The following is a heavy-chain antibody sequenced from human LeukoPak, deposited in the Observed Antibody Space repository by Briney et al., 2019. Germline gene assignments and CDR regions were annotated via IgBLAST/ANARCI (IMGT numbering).Heavy chain of an antibody. D-gene: IGHD2-2*01. Sequence: EGSETLSLTCAVYGGFFSVSYWSWVRHPPGKGLECIGEIIHRGRNNYNPSLKSRVTISVDTSKNQFSLKLSSVTAADTAVYYCARGVNLGYCSSTSCRSRFDYWGQGTLVTVSS. CDR2: IIHRGRN. CDR1: GGFFSVSY. V-gene: IGHV4-34*01. CDR3: ARGVNLGYCSSTSCRSRFDY. J-gene: IGHJ4*02.